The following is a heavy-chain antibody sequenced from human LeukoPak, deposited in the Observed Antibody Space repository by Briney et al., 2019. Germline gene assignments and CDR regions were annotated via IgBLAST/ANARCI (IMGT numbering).Heavy chain of an antibody. J-gene: IGHJ4*02. CDR1: GESFSGYY. Sequence: PSETLSLTCAVYGESFSGYYWSWIRQPPGKGLEWIGDINHSGSTNYNPSLKSRVTISVDTSKNQFSLKLNSVTAADTAVYYCARLVRYCSTNSCYPFDFWGQGTLVTVSS. CDR2: INHSGST. D-gene: IGHD2-2*01. V-gene: IGHV4-34*01. CDR3: ARLVRYCSTNSCYPFDF.